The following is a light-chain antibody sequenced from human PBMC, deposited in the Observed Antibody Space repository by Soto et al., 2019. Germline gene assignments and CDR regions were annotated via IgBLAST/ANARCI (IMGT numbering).Light chain of an antibody. CDR3: QQSYTIPLA. CDR1: QSISSY. J-gene: IGKJ3*01. Sequence: DIQMTQSPSSLSASVGDRVTITCRASQSISSYLNWYQQKPGKAPKLLIYAASSLQSGVPSRFSGSGSGTEVTLTISSLLPEDFATYYCQQSYTIPLAFGPGTKVDIK. V-gene: IGKV1-39*01. CDR2: AAS.